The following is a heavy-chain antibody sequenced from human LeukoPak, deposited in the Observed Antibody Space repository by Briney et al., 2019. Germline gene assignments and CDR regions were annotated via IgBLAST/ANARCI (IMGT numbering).Heavy chain of an antibody. D-gene: IGHD2-15*01. CDR2: IIPIFGTA. CDR1: GYTFTSYG. V-gene: IGHV1-69*13. Sequence: SVKVSCKASGYTFTSYGISWVRQAPGQGLEWMGGIIPIFGTANYAQKFQGRVTITADESTSTAYMELSSLRSEDTAVYYCARDPSSGGNHDPWGQGTLVTISS. J-gene: IGHJ5*02. CDR3: ARDPSSGGNHDP.